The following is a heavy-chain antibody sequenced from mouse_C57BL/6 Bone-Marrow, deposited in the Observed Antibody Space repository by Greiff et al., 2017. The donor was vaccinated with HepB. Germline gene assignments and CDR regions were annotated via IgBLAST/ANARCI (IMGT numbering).Heavy chain of an antibody. CDR3: ARVRDGYYDY. CDR1: GYSITSGYD. J-gene: IGHJ2*01. V-gene: IGHV3-1*01. D-gene: IGHD2-3*01. CDR2: ISYSGST. Sequence: VQLQESGPGMVKPSQSLSLTCTVTGYSITSGYDWHWIRHFPGNKLEWMGYISYSGSTNYNPSLKSRISITHDTSKNHFFLKLNSVTTEDTATYYCARVRDGYYDYWGQGTTLTVSS.